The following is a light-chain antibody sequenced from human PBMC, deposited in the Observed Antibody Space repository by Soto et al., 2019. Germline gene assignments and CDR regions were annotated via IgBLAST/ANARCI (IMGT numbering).Light chain of an antibody. Sequence: QSVLTQPASVSGSPGQSITISCTGTSRDVGGYNYVSWYQQHPGKAPKLMIYEVSNRPSGVSNRFSGSKSGNTASLTISGLQAADEADYYCSSYTSSSTPYVFGTGTKVTVL. J-gene: IGLJ1*01. CDR3: SSYTSSSTPYV. CDR1: SRDVGGYNY. V-gene: IGLV2-14*01. CDR2: EVS.